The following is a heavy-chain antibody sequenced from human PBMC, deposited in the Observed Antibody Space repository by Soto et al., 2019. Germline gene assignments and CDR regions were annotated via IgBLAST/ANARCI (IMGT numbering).Heavy chain of an antibody. CDR1: GGSVSSGSYY. J-gene: IGHJ4*02. Sequence: ETLSLTCTVSGGSVSSGSYYWSWIRQPPGKGLEYIGYLYYSGSTNYNPSLKSRVTISVDTPKNQFSLKLTSVTAADTAIYYCARGQAFWTGYYRMPYYFDYWGQGTLVTVSS. CDR3: ARGQAFWTGYYRMPYYFDY. V-gene: IGHV4-61*01. D-gene: IGHD3-3*01. CDR2: LYYSGST.